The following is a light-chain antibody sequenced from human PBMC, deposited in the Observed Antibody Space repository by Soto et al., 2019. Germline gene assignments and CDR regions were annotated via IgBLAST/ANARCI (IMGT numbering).Light chain of an antibody. CDR1: SSNIGAGYD. V-gene: IGLV1-40*01. CDR3: QSYDSSLSAFYV. Sequence: QSVLTQPPSVSGAPGQRVTISCTGSSSNIGAGYDVHWYQQLPGTAPKLLISGNSNRPSGVPDRVSGSKSGTSASLAITGLQAEDEADYYCQSYDSSLSAFYVFGTGTEVTVL. J-gene: IGLJ1*01. CDR2: GNS.